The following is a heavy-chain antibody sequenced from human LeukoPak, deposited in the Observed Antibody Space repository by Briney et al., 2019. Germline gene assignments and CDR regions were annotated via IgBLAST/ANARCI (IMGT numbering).Heavy chain of an antibody. V-gene: IGHV4-59*01. Sequence: PSETLSPTCTVSGGSISSNYWSWIRQSPGKGLEWIGYIYYSGSTNYNPSLKSRVTISLDTSRNQFSLKLSSVSAADTAVYYCARSRDYSDRSGFFDFDYWGQGTLVTVSS. J-gene: IGHJ4*02. CDR3: ARSRDYSDRSGFFDFDY. D-gene: IGHD3-22*01. CDR2: IYYSGST. CDR1: GGSISSNY.